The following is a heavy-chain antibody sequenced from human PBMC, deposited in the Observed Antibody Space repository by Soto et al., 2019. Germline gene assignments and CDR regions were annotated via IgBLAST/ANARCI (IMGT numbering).Heavy chain of an antibody. Sequence: GGSLRLSCAASGFTFSRYSMQWVRRAPGKGLEWVALIRWDGSSIDYADSVKGRFTISRDNSENSLYLQMNSLRPEDTALYYCAKYMGVSSYYYYGLDVWGQGTTVTVSS. CDR2: IRWDGSSI. J-gene: IGHJ6*02. D-gene: IGHD1-26*01. CDR3: AKYMGVSSYYYYGLDV. V-gene: IGHV3-43*01. CDR1: GFTFSRYS.